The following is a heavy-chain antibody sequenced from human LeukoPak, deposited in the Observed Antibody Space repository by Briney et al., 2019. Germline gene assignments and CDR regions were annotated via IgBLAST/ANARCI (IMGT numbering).Heavy chain of an antibody. CDR3: ARDSSTVTTGGLDY. CDR1: GFTFSSYG. V-gene: IGHV3-33*01. J-gene: IGHJ4*02. CDR2: IWYDGSNK. Sequence: PGRSLRLSCAASGFTFSSYGMHWVRQAPGKGLEWVAVIWYDGSNKYYADSVKGRFTISRDNSKNTLYLQMNSLRAEDTAVYYCARDSSTVTTGGLDYWGQGTLVTVSS. D-gene: IGHD4-17*01.